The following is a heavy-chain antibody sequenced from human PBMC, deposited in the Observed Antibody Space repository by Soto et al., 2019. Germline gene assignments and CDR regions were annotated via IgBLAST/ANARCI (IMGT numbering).Heavy chain of an antibody. CDR2: ISSSSSYI. CDR1: GFTFSSYS. CDR3: ARDQPGYSYGYGLGY. Sequence: SGGSLRLSCADSGFTFSSYSMSWVRQAPGKGLEWVSSISSSSSYIYYADSVKGRFTISRDNAKNSLYLQMNSLRAEDTAVYYCARDQPGYSYGYGLGYWGQGTLVTVSS. V-gene: IGHV3-21*01. J-gene: IGHJ4*02. D-gene: IGHD5-18*01.